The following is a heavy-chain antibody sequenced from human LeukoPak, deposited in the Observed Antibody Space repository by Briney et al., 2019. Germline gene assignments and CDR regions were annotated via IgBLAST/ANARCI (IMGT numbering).Heavy chain of an antibody. J-gene: IGHJ6*02. V-gene: IGHV3-66*01. CDR1: GFTVSGNY. CDR3: ARDRSRDYYYGMDV. Sequence: PGGSLRLSCAASGFTVSGNYMSWVRQAPGKGLEWVSVIYSGGSTYYADSVKGRFTISRDNSKNTLYLQMNSLRAEDTAVYYCARDRSRDYYYGMDVWGQGTTVTVSS. CDR2: IYSGGST.